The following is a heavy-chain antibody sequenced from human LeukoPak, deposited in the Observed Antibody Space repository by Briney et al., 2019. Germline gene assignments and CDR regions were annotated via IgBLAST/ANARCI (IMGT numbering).Heavy chain of an antibody. CDR2: IYYSGNT. D-gene: IGHD3-10*01. J-gene: IGHJ4*02. Sequence: SETLSLTCTVSGGSINSRSHYWGWIRQPPGKGLEWIVVIYYSGNTYYNPSLKGRVTISVDTSKNQFSLKLTSVTAADTAVYSCARLPMVRGVIAYFDYWGRGTLVAVSS. CDR1: GGSINSRSHY. V-gene: IGHV4-39*01. CDR3: ARLPMVRGVIAYFDY.